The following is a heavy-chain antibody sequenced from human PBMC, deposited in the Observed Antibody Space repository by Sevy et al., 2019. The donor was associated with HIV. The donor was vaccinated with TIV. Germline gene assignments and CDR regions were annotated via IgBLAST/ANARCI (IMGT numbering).Heavy chain of an antibody. J-gene: IGHJ4*02. CDR3: ARDLPPSATTVPHFDY. CDR1: GFTFSSYE. CDR2: ISNSGSTI. V-gene: IGHV3-48*03. D-gene: IGHD4-17*01. Sequence: GWSLRLSCTASGFTFSSYEMNGVRQAPGKGLEWVSYISNSGSTIHYSDSVKGRFTISRDNAKNSLYLQMNSLRAEDTAVYYCARDLPPSATTVPHFDYWGRGTLVTVSS.